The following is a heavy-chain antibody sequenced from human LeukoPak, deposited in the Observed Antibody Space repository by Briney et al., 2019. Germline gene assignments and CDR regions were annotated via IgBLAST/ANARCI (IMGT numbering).Heavy chain of an antibody. Sequence: GGSLRLSCAASGFTFNRYNMNWVRRAPGKGLEWVSSISTSSSYIYYADSVRGRFTISRDNSKNTLYLQMNSLRAEDTAVYYCAKAGAVVVVAAKYFDYWGQGTLVTVSS. CDR3: AKAGAVVVVAAKYFDY. J-gene: IGHJ4*02. CDR2: ISTSSSYI. D-gene: IGHD2-15*01. CDR1: GFTFNRYN. V-gene: IGHV3-21*04.